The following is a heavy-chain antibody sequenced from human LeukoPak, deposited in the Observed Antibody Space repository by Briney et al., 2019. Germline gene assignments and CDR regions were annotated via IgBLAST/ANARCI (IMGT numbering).Heavy chain of an antibody. Sequence: ASVKVSCNSSGFTFSMSAFQWVRHARGQRPEWIGRLVVGSGNTDYAQTFQERVTITRDMSTSTDYMELSSLRTEDTAVYYCAADLDCSSASCYPYNFDSWGQGTLVTVSS. CDR3: AADLDCSSASCYPYNFDS. D-gene: IGHD2-2*01. J-gene: IGHJ4*02. V-gene: IGHV1-58*01. CDR1: GFTFSMSA. CDR2: LVVGSGNT.